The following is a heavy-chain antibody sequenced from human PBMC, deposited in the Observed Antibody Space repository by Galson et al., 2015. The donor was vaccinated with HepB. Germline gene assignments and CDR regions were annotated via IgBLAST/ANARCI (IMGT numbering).Heavy chain of an antibody. CDR1: GFTFSSYW. V-gene: IGHV3-7*03. CDR3: ARLGVPAATYYYYGMDV. Sequence: SLRLSCAASGFTFSSYWMNWVRQAPGKGLEWVANIKQEGSEKYYVDSVKGRFTISRDNAKNSLYLQMNSLRAEDTAVYYCARLGVPAATYYYYGMDVWGQGTTVTVSS. J-gene: IGHJ6*02. D-gene: IGHD2-2*01. CDR2: IKQEGSEK.